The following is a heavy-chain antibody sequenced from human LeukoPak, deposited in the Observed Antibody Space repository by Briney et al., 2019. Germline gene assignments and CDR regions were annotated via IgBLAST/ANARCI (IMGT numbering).Heavy chain of an antibody. D-gene: IGHD6-19*01. Sequence: GRSLRLSCAASGFTFDDYAMHWVRQAPGKGLEWVSGISWNSGSIGYADSVKGRFTISRDNSKNTLYLQMNSLRAEDTAVYYCARDSVGLDCMDVWGKGTTVTVSS. CDR3: ARDSVGLDCMDV. J-gene: IGHJ6*04. V-gene: IGHV3-9*01. CDR2: ISWNSGSI. CDR1: GFTFDDYA.